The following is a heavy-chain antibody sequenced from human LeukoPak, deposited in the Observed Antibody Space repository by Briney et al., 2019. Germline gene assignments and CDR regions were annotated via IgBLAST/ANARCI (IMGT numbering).Heavy chain of an antibody. CDR1: GFTFSSYW. J-gene: IGHJ4*02. D-gene: IGHD2/OR15-2a*01. Sequence: GGSLRLSCAASGFTFSSYWIHWVRQAPGKGLVWVSRINSDGSITDYADSVKGRFTISRDNAKNSLYLQMNSLRAEDMALYYCAKDTTGGLSYYFDYWGQGTLVTVSS. CDR2: INSDGSIT. CDR3: AKDTTGGLSYYFDY. V-gene: IGHV3-74*01.